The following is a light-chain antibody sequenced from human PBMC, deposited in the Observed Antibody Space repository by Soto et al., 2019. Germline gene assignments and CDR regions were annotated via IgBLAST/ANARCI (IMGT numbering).Light chain of an antibody. Sequence: QSALTQPASVSGSPGQSITISCTGTSSDIGTYDYVAWFQQRPGKVPKLMLYDVNKRPSGASNRFAGSKSGNTASLTISGLQAEDEADYYCSSYTTSNSFVFGTGTKLTVL. J-gene: IGLJ1*01. V-gene: IGLV2-14*01. CDR3: SSYTTSNSFV. CDR1: SSDIGTYDY. CDR2: DVN.